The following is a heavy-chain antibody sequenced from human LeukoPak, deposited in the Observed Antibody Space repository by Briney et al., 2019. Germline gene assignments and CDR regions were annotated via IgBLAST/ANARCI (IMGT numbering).Heavy chain of an antibody. CDR3: ARDREYYDFLRTAYYFDY. CDR2: IKQDGSEK. V-gene: IGHV3-7*01. J-gene: IGHJ4*02. D-gene: IGHD3-3*01. Sequence: TGGSLRLSCAASGFTFSSYWMSWVRQAPGKGLEWVANIKQDGSEKYYVDSVKGRFTISRDNAKNSLYLQMNSLRAEDTAVYYCARDREYYDFLRTAYYFDYWGQGTLVTVSS. CDR1: GFTFSSYW.